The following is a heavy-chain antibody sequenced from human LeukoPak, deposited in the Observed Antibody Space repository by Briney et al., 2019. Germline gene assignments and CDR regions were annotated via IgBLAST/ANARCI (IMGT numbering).Heavy chain of an antibody. CDR3: AREGSSLDY. CDR1: GFTFSDYY. V-gene: IGHV3-11*06. D-gene: IGHD6-13*01. Sequence: GGSLTLSCAASGFTFSDYYMSWLRQAPGKGLGWGSYISSSSSYTNYADSVKGRFTISRDNDKNSLYLQMNSLRAEDTAVYYCAREGSSLDYWGQGTLVTVSS. CDR2: ISSSSSYT. J-gene: IGHJ4*02.